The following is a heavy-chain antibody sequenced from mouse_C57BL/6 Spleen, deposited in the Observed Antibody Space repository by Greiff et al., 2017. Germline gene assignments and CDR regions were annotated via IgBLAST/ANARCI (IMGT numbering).Heavy chain of an antibody. V-gene: IGHV1-39*01. Sequence: EVQLQQSGPELVKPGASVKISCKASGYSFTDYNMNWVKQSNGKSLEWIGVINPNYGTTSYNQKFKGKATLTVDQSSSTAYMQLNSLTSEDSAVYYGASMVDLIYDGYHWYFDVWGTGTTVTVSS. CDR2: INPNYGTT. D-gene: IGHD2-3*01. CDR1: GYSFTDYN. CDR3: ASMVDLIYDGYHWYFDV. J-gene: IGHJ1*03.